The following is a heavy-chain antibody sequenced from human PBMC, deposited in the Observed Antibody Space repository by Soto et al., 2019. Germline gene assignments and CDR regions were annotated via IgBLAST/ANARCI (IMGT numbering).Heavy chain of an antibody. J-gene: IGHJ6*02. CDR2: IIPIFGTA. Sequence: QVQLVQSGAEVKKPGSSVKVSCKASGGTFSSYAIGWVRQAPGHGLEWMGGIIPIFGTADYAQKFQGRVTITADESTSTAYMELSSLRSEDTAVYYCASHIIGTFYYYYGMDVWGQATTVTVSS. D-gene: IGHD1-7*01. CDR1: GGTFSSYA. CDR3: ASHIIGTFYYYYGMDV. V-gene: IGHV1-69*12.